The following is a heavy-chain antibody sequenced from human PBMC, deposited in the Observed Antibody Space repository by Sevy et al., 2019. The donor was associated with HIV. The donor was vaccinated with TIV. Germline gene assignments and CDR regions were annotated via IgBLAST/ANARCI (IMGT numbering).Heavy chain of an antibody. Sequence: ASVKVSCKASGYTFDSHDINWIRQAPGQGLEWMGWMNPNSGNTGYAQRSQGRVTMTRTTSTSTAYMELSGLRSEDTALYYCARGLSYSYAKRGDWVNWYLDVWGRDTLVTVSS. V-gene: IGHV1-8*01. CDR3: ARGLSYSYAKRGDWVNWYLDV. CDR2: MNPNSGNT. CDR1: GYTFDSHD. D-gene: IGHD2-21*01. J-gene: IGHJ2*01.